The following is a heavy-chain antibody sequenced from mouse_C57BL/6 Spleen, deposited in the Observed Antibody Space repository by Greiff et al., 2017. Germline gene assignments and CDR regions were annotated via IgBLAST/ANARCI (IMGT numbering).Heavy chain of an antibody. CDR1: GFSLTSYG. D-gene: IGHD1-1*02. CDR3: ARNPLWPLYAMDY. V-gene: IGHV2-2*01. J-gene: IGHJ4*01. CDR2: IWSGGST. Sequence: VKLMESGPGLVQPSPSLSITCTVSGFSLTSYGVHWVRQSPGKGLEWLGVIWSGGSTDYNAAFISRVSISKDNSKSQVFFKMNSLQADDTAIYYFARNPLWPLYAMDYWGQGTSVTVSS.